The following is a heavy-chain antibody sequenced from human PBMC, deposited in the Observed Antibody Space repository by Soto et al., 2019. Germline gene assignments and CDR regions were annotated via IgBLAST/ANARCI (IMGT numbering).Heavy chain of an antibody. V-gene: IGHV1-46*01. CDR1: GYTFSSYY. D-gene: IGHD3-3*01. CDR2: INPSGGST. J-gene: IGHJ3*01. CDR3: ARAFDFWGGYLYAFDF. Sequence: ASVKVSCKASGYTFSSYYMHWVRQAPGQGLEWMGIINPSGGSTSYAQKFQGRVTMTRDTSTSTVYMELSSLRSEDTAVYYCARAFDFWGGYLYAFDFWGKGTMVTVSS.